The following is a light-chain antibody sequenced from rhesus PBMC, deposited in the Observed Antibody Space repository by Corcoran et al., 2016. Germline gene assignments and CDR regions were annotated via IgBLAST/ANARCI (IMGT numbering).Light chain of an antibody. CDR3: QRDYGTPYS. CDR1: QGINKE. Sequence: DIQMTQSPSSLSASVGDRVTVTCRASQGINKELSWYQQKPGTAPKLLIYEAATLQSGIPSRFSGSGSGTEYTITIRSLRPEDVAPYYCQRDYGTPYSFGQRTKVEIK. CDR2: EAA. J-gene: IGKJ2*01. V-gene: IGKV1-74*01.